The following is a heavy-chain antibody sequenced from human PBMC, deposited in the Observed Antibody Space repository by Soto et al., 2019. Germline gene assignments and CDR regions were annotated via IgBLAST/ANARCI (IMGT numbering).Heavy chain of an antibody. Sequence: PSETLSLTCAVSGGSFSGYYWSWIRQPPGKGLEWIGEINHSGSTNYNPSLKSRVTISVDTSKNQFSLKLSSVTAADTAVYYCASIFATVVTSYNWFDPWGQGTLVTVSS. D-gene: IGHD4-17*01. CDR3: ASIFATVVTSYNWFDP. V-gene: IGHV4-34*01. J-gene: IGHJ5*02. CDR1: GGSFSGYY. CDR2: INHSGST.